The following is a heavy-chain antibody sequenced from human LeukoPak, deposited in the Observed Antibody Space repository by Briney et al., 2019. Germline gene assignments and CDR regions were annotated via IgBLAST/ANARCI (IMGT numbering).Heavy chain of an antibody. Sequence: SETLSLTCTVSGGSISSYYWSWIRQPPGKGLEWIGYINYSGNTNYNPSLKSRVTISVDTSKNQFSLKLSSVTAADTAVYYCASLSWGSGSYNQEAIWSWFDPWGQGTLVTVSS. J-gene: IGHJ5*02. V-gene: IGHV4-59*08. CDR2: INYSGNT. CDR3: ASLSWGSGSYNQEAIWSWFDP. CDR1: GGSISSYY. D-gene: IGHD3-10*01.